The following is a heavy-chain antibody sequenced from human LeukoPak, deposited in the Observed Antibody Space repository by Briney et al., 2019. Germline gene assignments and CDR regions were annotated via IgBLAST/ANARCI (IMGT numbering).Heavy chain of an antibody. CDR1: GYTFTSYY. J-gene: IGHJ4*02. D-gene: IGHD3-10*01. Sequence: EASVKVSCKSSGYTFTSYYMYWVRQAPGQGLEWMGIINPSGGSTSYAQKFQGRVTMTRDTSTSTVYMELSSLRSEDTAVYYCARDSGMVRGTVDYWGQGTLVTVS. CDR2: INPSGGST. CDR3: ARDSGMVRGTVDY. V-gene: IGHV1-46*01.